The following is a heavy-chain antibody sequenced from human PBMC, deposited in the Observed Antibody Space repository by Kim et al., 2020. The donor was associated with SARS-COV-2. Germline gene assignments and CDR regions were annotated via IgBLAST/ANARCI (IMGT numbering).Heavy chain of an antibody. J-gene: IGHJ2*01. CDR3: AKDPAFGELVDWYFDL. D-gene: IGHD3-10*01. Sequence: GGSLRLSCAASGFTFSSYGMHWVRQAPGKGLEWVAVIWYDGSNKYYADSVKGRFTISRDNSKNTLYLQMNSLRAEDTAVYYCAKDPAFGELVDWYFDLWGRGTLVTVSS. CDR2: IWYDGSNK. CDR1: GFTFSSYG. V-gene: IGHV3-33*06.